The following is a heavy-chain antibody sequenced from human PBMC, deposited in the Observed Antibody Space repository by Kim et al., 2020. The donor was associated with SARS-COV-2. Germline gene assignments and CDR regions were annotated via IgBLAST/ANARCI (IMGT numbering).Heavy chain of an antibody. D-gene: IGHD3-10*01. CDR2: INPSGGST. CDR1: GYTFTSYY. V-gene: IGHV1-46*01. Sequence: ASVKVSCKASGYTFTSYYMHWVRQAPGQGLEWMGIINPSGGSTSYAQKFQGRVTMTRDTSTSTVYMELSSLRSEDTAVYYCARVFGITMVRGVPSNSSDYYGMDVWGQGTTVTVSS. J-gene: IGHJ6*02. CDR3: ARVFGITMVRGVPSNSSDYYGMDV.